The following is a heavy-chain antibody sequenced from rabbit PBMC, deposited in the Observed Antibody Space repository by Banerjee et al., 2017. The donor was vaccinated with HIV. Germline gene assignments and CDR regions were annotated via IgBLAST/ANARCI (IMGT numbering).Heavy chain of an antibody. J-gene: IGHJ4*01. CDR1: GFSFSSGYW. Sequence: QEQLEESGGDLVKPEGSLTLTCTASGFSFSSGYWICWVRQAPGKGLEWIACIYAGSSGSTYYASWAKGRFTISKISSTTVTLQLNSLTAADTATYFCARAYAISSGYLLWGQGTLVTVS. D-gene: IGHD1-1*01. CDR2: IYAGSSGST. CDR3: ARAYAISSGYLL. V-gene: IGHV1S45*01.